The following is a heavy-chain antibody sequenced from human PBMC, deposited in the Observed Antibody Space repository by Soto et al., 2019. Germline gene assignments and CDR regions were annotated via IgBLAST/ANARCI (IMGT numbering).Heavy chain of an antibody. CDR2: IDIGGNT. Sequence: EVQVVESGGDLVQPGGSLRLSCAASGFSVPDNYMNWVRQAPGKGLEWVSIIDIGGNTYYADSVKDRFTISRENSRNTLYLHMDSLRAEDTAVYYCARGRGSTGYLGREHYFDYWGQGTLVTVSP. V-gene: IGHV3-66*01. D-gene: IGHD2-2*01. CDR1: GFSVPDNY. J-gene: IGHJ4*02. CDR3: ARGRGSTGYLGREHYFDY.